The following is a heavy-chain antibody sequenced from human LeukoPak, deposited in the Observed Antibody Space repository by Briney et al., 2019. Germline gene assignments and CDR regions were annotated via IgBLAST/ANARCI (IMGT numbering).Heavy chain of an antibody. J-gene: IGHJ4*02. V-gene: IGHV3-23*01. CDR1: GFTFSNYA. CDR2: ITGSGAYT. Sequence: GGSLRLSCAASGFTFSNYAMTWVRQAPGKGLEWVSAITGSGAYTNYADSVKGRFTISRANSKNTIYLQMNSLRAEDTAIYYCAKRSSTSSGYFDLWGRGTLVTVSS. CDR3: AKRSSTSSGYFDL. D-gene: IGHD3-22*01.